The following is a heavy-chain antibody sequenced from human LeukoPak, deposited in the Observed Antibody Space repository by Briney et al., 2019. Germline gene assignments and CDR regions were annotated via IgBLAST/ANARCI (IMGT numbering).Heavy chain of an antibody. CDR2: KYYSGSA. D-gene: IGHD2-2*01. V-gene: IGHV4-31*03. CDR3: ATTYCSGISCLDVFNM. J-gene: IGHJ3*02. Sequence: SETLSLTCNVSGVSVSDGRYYWPWIRQHPGKGLEWIGYKYYSGSAKYNPSLNSRLTISIDTSKNQFSLQLSSVTAADKATYYCATTYCSGISCLDVFNMWGQGTRVTVSS. CDR1: GVSVSDGRYY.